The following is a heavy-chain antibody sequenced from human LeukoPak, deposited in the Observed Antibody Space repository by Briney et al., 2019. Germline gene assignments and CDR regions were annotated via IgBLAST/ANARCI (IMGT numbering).Heavy chain of an antibody. Sequence: SETLSLTCTVSGGSISSGSYYWSWIRQPAGKGLEWIGRIYTSGSTNYNPSLKSRVTISVDTSKNQFSLKLSSVTAADTAVYYCARDGTGTTYFQHWGQGTLVTVSS. CDR1: GGSISSGSYY. J-gene: IGHJ1*01. D-gene: IGHD1-7*01. CDR3: ARDGTGTTYFQH. CDR2: IYTSGST. V-gene: IGHV4-61*02.